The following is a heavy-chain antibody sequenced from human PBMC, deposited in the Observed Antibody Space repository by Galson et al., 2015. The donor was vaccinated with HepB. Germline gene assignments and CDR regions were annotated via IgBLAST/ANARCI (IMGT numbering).Heavy chain of an antibody. J-gene: IGHJ4*02. CDR1: GYTLTELS. CDR3: ATGERYGDYFVY. CDR2: FDPEDGET. V-gene: IGHV1-24*01. D-gene: IGHD4-17*01. Sequence: CKVSGYTLTELSMHWVRQAPGKGLEWMGGFDPEDGETIYAQKFQGRVTMTEDTSTDTAYMELSSLRSEDTAVYYCATGERYGDYFVYWGQGTLVTVSS.